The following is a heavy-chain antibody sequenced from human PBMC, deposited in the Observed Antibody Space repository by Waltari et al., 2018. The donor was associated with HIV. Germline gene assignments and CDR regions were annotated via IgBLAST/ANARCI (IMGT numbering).Heavy chain of an antibody. Sequence: VHLAQSGAAVKKPGASVTVSCKTSGYTLTDYYLHWVRHAPGQGLEWMAWSYPNMWDTEDAQTLQGCVTVTRDTSLRTLYPGASRLTCDDTGVFCWARGIVVGCSRTASCYSAFVSWGQGTMGTFSS. CDR1: GYTLTDYY. CDR2: SYPNMWDT. J-gene: IGHJ3*02. CDR3: ARGIVVGCSRTASCYSAFVS. V-gene: IGHV1-2*04. D-gene: IGHD2-15*01.